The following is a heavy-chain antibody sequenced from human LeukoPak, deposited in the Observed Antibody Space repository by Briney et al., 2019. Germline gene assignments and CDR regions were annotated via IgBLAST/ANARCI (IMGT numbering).Heavy chain of an antibody. J-gene: IGHJ4*02. V-gene: IGHV4-39*01. CDR3: ARGLSAMYSYGSNPDGYFDY. D-gene: IGHD5-18*01. CDR2: IYYSGST. CDR1: GGSISSSSYY. Sequence: SETLSLTCTVSGGSISSSSYYWGWIRQPPGKGLEWIGSIYYSGSTYYNPSLKSRVTISVDTSKNQFSLKLSSVTAADTAVYYCARGLSAMYSYGSNPDGYFDYWGQGTLVTVSS.